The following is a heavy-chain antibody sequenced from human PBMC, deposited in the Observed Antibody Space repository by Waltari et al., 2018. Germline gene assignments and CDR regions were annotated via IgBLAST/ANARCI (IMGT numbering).Heavy chain of an antibody. V-gene: IGHV1-18*01. J-gene: IGHJ6*03. CDR1: GSAFTGDG. CDR2: ISPYTENT. D-gene: IGHD3-10*01. CDR3: ARGLARGIHPYYYMDV. Sequence: QLVQSGSEVQKPGASVTVSCKTSGSAFTGDGITWVRQAPGQGLEWMGWISPYTENTNNDEKFRGRITVTTDTSTRTAYMELRNLRSDDTAVYYCARGLARGIHPYYYMDVWGQGTTVTVSS.